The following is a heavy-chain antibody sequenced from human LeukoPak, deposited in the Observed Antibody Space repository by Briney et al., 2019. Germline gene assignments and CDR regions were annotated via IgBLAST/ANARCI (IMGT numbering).Heavy chain of an antibody. CDR3: AKWGDYDVLTGYYVSDY. Sequence: GSLRLSCAASGFTFSNYAMSWVRQAPGKGLEWVSAITGGGSGIYYADSMKSRFTISRDNSKNTLYLQINSLRAEDTAVYYCAKWGDYDVLTGYYVSDYWGQGTLVTVSS. D-gene: IGHD3-9*01. J-gene: IGHJ4*02. V-gene: IGHV3-23*01. CDR1: GFTFSNYA. CDR2: ITGGGSGI.